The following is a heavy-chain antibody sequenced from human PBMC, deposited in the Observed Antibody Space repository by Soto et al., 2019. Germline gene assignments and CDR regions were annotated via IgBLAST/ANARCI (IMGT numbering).Heavy chain of an antibody. V-gene: IGHV3-30*03. CDR1: GCTFISYG. Sequence: PGGSLRLSCAASGCTFISYGMHWVRQAPGKGLEWVAVISYDGSNKYYADSVKGRFTISRDNSKNTLYLQMNSLRAEDTAVYYCATVTMVRGAIPIFDYWGQGTLVTVSS. J-gene: IGHJ4*02. CDR3: ATVTMVRGAIPIFDY. D-gene: IGHD3-10*01. CDR2: ISYDGSNK.